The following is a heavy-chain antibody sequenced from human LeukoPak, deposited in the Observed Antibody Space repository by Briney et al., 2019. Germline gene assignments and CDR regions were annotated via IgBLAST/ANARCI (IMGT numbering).Heavy chain of an antibody. CDR1: GFTFSSYA. Sequence: GGSLRLSCAASGFTFSSYAMSWVRQAPGKGLEWVSRIKYDGSMTTYGDSVKGRFSISRDNAKNTVDLQMNSLRAEDTAVYYCARGASSAYYVDYWGQGTLVSVSS. CDR3: ARGASSAYYVDY. CDR2: IKYDGSMT. J-gene: IGHJ4*02. D-gene: IGHD3-22*01. V-gene: IGHV3-74*01.